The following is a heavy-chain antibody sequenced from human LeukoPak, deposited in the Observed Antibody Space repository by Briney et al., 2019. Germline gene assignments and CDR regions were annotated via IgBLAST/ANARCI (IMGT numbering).Heavy chain of an antibody. J-gene: IGHJ4*02. D-gene: IGHD1-26*01. Sequence: PSETLSLTCAVYGGSFSGYYWSWIRQPQGEGLEWIGEINHSGSTNYNPSLKSRVTISVDTSKNQFSLKLSSVTAADTAVYYCAVSLVGATPFDYWGQGTLVTVSS. CDR2: INHSGST. V-gene: IGHV4-34*01. CDR3: AVSLVGATPFDY. CDR1: GGSFSGYY.